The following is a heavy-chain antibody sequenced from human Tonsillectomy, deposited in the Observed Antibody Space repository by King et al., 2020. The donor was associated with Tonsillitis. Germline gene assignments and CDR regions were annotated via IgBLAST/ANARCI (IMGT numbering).Heavy chain of an antibody. Sequence: VQLVESGGGLVKPGGSLRISCTASGFTFSTYSMNWVRQALGKGLEWVSSISSSSSYIYYADSVKGRFTISRDNAKNSLYLQMNSLRAEDTAVYYCAISPVDSIAAAHYFDFWGQGTRDTVSS. D-gene: IGHD6-13*01. CDR1: GFTFSTYS. CDR3: AISPVDSIAAAHYFDF. V-gene: IGHV3-21*01. CDR2: ISSSSSYI. J-gene: IGHJ4*02.